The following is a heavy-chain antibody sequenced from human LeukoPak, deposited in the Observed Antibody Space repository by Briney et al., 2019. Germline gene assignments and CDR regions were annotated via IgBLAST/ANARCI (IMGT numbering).Heavy chain of an antibody. Sequence: PSETLSLTCTVSGGSISSYYWSWIRQPPGKGLEWIGYIYYSGSTNYNPSLKSRVTISVDTSKNQSSLKLSSVTAADTAVYYCARANVGATIKFDYWGQGTLVTVSS. CDR3: ARANVGATIKFDY. CDR1: GGSISSYY. CDR2: IYYSGST. V-gene: IGHV4-59*01. J-gene: IGHJ4*02. D-gene: IGHD1-26*01.